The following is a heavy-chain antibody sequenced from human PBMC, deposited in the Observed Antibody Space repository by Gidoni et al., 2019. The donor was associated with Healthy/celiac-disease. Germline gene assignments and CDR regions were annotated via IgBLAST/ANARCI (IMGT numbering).Heavy chain of an antibody. Sequence: QVQLQESGPGLVKPSQTLSLTCTVSGGSLSSGDYYWSWIRQPPGKGLEWIGYIYYSGSTYYNPALKSRVTISVDTSKNQFSLKLSSVTAADPAVYYCAREMDCTNGVCSRHFDYWGQGTLVTVSS. D-gene: IGHD2-8*01. CDR1: GGSLSSGDYY. J-gene: IGHJ4*02. CDR3: AREMDCTNGVCSRHFDY. CDR2: IYYSGST. V-gene: IGHV4-30-4*01.